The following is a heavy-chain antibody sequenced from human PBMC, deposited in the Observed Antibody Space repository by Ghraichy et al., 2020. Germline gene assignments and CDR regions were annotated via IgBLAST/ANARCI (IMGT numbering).Heavy chain of an antibody. CDR2: IYYSGST. CDR1: GDSVSSSSYF. J-gene: IGHJ4*02. V-gene: IGHV4-61*01. Sequence: SETLSLTCTVSGDSVSSSSYFWSWIRQPPGEGLEWIGSIYYSGSTNYKSSLKSRVSSSLDTSKNQFSLKLTSVTAADTAIYHCARESIAFRAFDYWGQGTLVTVSS. D-gene: IGHD6-6*01. CDR3: ARESIAFRAFDY.